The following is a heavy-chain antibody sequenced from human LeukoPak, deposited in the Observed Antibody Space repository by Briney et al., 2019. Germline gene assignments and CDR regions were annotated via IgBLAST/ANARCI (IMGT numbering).Heavy chain of an antibody. Sequence: ASVKVSCKASGYTFTSYGINWVRQAPGQGLEWMGWISANNGNTNYAQKLQGRVTMTTDTSTSTAYMELRSLRSDDTALYYCARVRVNYVWGSYTVDYWGQETLVTVSS. CDR1: GYTFTSYG. CDR3: ARVRVNYVWGSYTVDY. CDR2: ISANNGNT. V-gene: IGHV1-18*01. D-gene: IGHD3-16*01. J-gene: IGHJ4*02.